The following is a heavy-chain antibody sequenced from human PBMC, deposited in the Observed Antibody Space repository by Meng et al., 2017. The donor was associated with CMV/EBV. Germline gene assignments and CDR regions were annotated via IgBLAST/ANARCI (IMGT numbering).Heavy chain of an antibody. CDR3: AREGVGYCSSNSCYNGMDV. D-gene: IGHD2-2*02. V-gene: IGHV1-2*02. J-gene: IGHJ6*02. CDR1: GYTFTGYY. CDR2: INPNSGGT. Sequence: ASVKVSCKASGYTFTGYYMHWVRQAPGQGLEGMGWINPNSGGTNYAQKFQGRVTMTRDTSISTAYMELRRLRSDDTAVYYCAREGVGYCSSNSCYNGMDVWGQGTTVTVSS.